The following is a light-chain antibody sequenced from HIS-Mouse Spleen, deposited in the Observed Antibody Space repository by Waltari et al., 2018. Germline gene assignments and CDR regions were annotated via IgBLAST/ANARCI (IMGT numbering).Light chain of an antibody. CDR1: QSVSSY. V-gene: IGKV3-20*01. CDR3: QQYGSSQWT. J-gene: IGKJ1*01. Sequence: EIVLTQSPATLSLSPGERATLSCRASQSVSSYLAWYQQKPGQAPRLLIYDASNRATGIPARFSGSGSGTDFTLTISRLEPEDFAVYYCQQYGSSQWTFGQGTKVEIK. CDR2: DAS.